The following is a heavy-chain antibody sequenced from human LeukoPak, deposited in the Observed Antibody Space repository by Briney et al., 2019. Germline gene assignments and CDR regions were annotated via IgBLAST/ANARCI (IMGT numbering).Heavy chain of an antibody. Sequence: SETLSLTCIVSGGSIKSYYWSWIRQPAGEGLEWLGHIYASGTTNYNPSLNSRVTMSVDTSKNQFSLRLASVTAADTAVYYCARVADRFGYNYGIDEYFDYWGQGTPVTVSS. CDR1: GGSIKSYY. CDR2: IYASGTT. J-gene: IGHJ4*02. V-gene: IGHV4-4*07. D-gene: IGHD5-18*01. CDR3: ARVADRFGYNYGIDEYFDY.